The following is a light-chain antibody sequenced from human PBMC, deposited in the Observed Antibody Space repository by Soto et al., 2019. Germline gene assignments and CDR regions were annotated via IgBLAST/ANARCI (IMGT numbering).Light chain of an antibody. CDR3: QQYYTNSWS. V-gene: IGKV4-1*01. CDR2: WAS. Sequence: DIVMTQSPDSLAVSLGERATINCKSSQSVLYSPNNKNYLAWYQHKPGQPPKMLIYWASIRESGVPDRFSGSGSGTDFSLTISSQQSEDVAVYYCQQYYTNSWSFGQGTKVEIK. J-gene: IGKJ1*01. CDR1: QSVLYSPNNKNY.